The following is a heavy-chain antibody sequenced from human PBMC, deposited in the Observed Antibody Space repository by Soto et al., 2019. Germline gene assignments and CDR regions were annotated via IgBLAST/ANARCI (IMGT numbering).Heavy chain of an antibody. J-gene: IGHJ6*02. Sequence: GGSLRLSCAASGFTVSSNYMSWVRQAPGKGLEWVSVIYSGGSTYYADSVKGRFTISRDNSKNTLYLQMNSLRAEDTAVYYCAREGYGEQQPYYYYGMDVWGQGTTVTVSS. CDR3: AREGYGEQQPYYYYGMDV. D-gene: IGHD6-13*01. CDR1: GFTVSSNY. CDR2: IYSGGST. V-gene: IGHV3-53*01.